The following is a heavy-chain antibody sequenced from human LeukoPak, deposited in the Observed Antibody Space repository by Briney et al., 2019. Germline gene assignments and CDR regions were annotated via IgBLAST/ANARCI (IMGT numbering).Heavy chain of an antibody. CDR1: GYTFTDYN. CDR2: IKPSGGDT. CDR3: ARVRDGYNDAYDI. V-gene: IGHV1-46*04. J-gene: IGHJ3*02. Sequence: GASVKVSCKTSGYTFTDYNLHWVRQAPGQRLEWMGIIKPSGGDTSYAQTLQGRVFMARDTSTSTVYMELSSLKSADTAVYYCARVRDGYNDAYDIWGQGTMVTVSS. D-gene: IGHD5-24*01.